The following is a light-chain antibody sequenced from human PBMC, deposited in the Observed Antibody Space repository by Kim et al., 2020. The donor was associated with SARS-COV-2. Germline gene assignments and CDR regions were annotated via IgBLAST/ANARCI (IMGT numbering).Light chain of an antibody. J-gene: IGKJ1*01. CDR1: QSISSW. V-gene: IGKV1-5*03. Sequence: ASEGDRVTITGRASQSISSWLAWYQQKPGKAPKLLIYKASSLESGVPSRFSGSGSGTEFTLTISSLQPDDFATYYCQQYNSYPWTFGQGTKVDIK. CDR3: QQYNSYPWT. CDR2: KAS.